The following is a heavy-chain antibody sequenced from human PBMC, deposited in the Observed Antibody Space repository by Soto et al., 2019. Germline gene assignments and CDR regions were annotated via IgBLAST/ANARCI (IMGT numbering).Heavy chain of an antibody. CDR2: IYYSGST. J-gene: IGHJ6*02. V-gene: IGHV4-31*03. CDR1: GGSISSGGYY. CDR3: ARDRAEGLRCLEWSRYYYYYGMDV. Sequence: ASETLSLTCTVSGGSISSGGYYWSWIRQHPGKGLEWIGYIYYSGSTYYNPSLKSRVTISVDTSKNQFSLKLSSVTAADTAVYYCARDRAEGLRCLEWSRYYYYYGMDVWGQGTTVTVSS. D-gene: IGHD3-3*01.